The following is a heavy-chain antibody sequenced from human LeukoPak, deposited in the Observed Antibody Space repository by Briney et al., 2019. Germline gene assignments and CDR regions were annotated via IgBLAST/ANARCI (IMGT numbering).Heavy chain of an antibody. J-gene: IGHJ4*02. V-gene: IGHV1-46*01. CDR3: ARDFRHSCDSSDYYYSGDY. D-gene: IGHD3-22*01. CDR1: GYTFTSDY. Sequence: ASVKVSCKASGYTFTSDYMHWVRQAPGQWLECISIINPSGGTTKYAKKFKGKVTMTRDTSTSTVYMELTSLRCEDTAVYYCARDFRHSCDSSDYYYSGDYWGQGALVTVSS. CDR2: INPSGGTT.